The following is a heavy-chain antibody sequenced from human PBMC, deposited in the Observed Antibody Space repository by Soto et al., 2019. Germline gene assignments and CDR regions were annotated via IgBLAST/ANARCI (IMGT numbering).Heavy chain of an antibody. CDR1: GGSISSSSYY. J-gene: IGHJ6*02. Sequence: SETLSLTCTVSGGSISSSSYYWGWIRQPPGKGLEWIGSIYYSGSTYYNPSLKSRVTISVDTSKNQFSLKMSSVTAADTAVYYCARGGIAVAIPGYYYYYYGMDVWGQGTTVTVSS. V-gene: IGHV4-39*01. CDR3: ARGGIAVAIPGYYYYYYGMDV. D-gene: IGHD6-19*01. CDR2: IYYSGST.